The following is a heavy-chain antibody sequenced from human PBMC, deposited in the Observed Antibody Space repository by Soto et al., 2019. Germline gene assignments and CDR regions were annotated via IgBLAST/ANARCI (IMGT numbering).Heavy chain of an antibody. CDR1: GYSIISSTL. D-gene: IGHD2-15*01. CDR3: VRVRDCSAGTCYSWWFDP. CDR2: IYYSGTT. Sequence: SETLPLTCAGSGYSIISSTLCGWMRQPPGKGLEWIGYIYYSGTTYYNPSLKSRVTISVDTSKNQLSLKLSSVTAADTAVYYCVRVRDCSAGTCYSWWFDPWGQGTLVT. J-gene: IGHJ5*02. V-gene: IGHV4-28*03.